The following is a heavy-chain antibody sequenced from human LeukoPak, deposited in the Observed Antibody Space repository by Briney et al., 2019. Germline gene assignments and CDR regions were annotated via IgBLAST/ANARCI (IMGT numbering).Heavy chain of an antibody. CDR3: ARALDYYDSSGRAFDI. J-gene: IGHJ3*02. V-gene: IGHV3-13*01. CDR2: IGTAGGK. Sequence: GGSLRLSCAASGFTFSSYDMHWVRQATGKGLEWVAAIGTAGGKYYPGAVKGRFTIPTENAQNSLYLQMNILRAGDTAVYYCARALDYYDSSGRAFDIRGQGTMVTVSS. D-gene: IGHD3-22*01. CDR1: GFTFSSYD.